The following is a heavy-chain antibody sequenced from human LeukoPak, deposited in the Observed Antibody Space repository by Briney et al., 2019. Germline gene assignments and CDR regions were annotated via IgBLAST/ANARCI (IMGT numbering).Heavy chain of an antibody. V-gene: IGHV4-39*07. J-gene: IGHJ4*02. D-gene: IGHD3-9*01. CDR2: IYYSGST. CDR3: ARDQDLTGRFDY. CDR1: GGSISSSSYY. Sequence: SETLSLTCTVSGGSISSSSYYWGWIRQPPGKGLEWIGSIYYSGSTYYNPSLKSRVTISVDTSKNQFSLKLSSVTAADTAVYYCARDQDLTGRFDYWGQGTLVTVSS.